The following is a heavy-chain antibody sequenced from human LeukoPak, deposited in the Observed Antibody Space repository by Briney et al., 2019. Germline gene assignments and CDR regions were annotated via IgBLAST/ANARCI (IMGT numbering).Heavy chain of an antibody. J-gene: IGHJ3*02. CDR3: ARDGHRRCHYDCSGREDAFDI. CDR1: GYTFTNYD. CDR2: ISAYNGHT. D-gene: IGHD3-22*01. Sequence: AASVKVSCKASGYTFTNYDINWVRQAPGQGLEWMGWISAYNGHTNYAQNLQGRVTMTTDTSTSTAYMELRSLRSDDTAVYYCARDGHRRCHYDCSGREDAFDIWGQGTMVTVSS. V-gene: IGHV1-18*01.